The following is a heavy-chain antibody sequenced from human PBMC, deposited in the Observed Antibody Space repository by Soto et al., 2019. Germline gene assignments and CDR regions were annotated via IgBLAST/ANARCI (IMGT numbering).Heavy chain of an antibody. CDR3: ARLQFGEGFDY. CDR1: GSSISGGGYS. CDR2: ILHTGGT. Sequence: LTCAVSGSSISGGGYSRSWIRQPPGKGLEWIGYILHTGGTKYNPSLKSRVSMSVDKSKNQFSLHLTSVTAADTAVYYCARLQFGEGFDYWGQGALVIVSS. V-gene: IGHV4-30-2*01. D-gene: IGHD3-10*01. J-gene: IGHJ4*02.